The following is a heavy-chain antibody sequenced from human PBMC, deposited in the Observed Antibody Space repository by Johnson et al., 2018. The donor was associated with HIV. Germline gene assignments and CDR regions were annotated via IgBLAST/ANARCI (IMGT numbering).Heavy chain of an antibody. CDR2: INWNGGST. Sequence: VQLVESGGGVVRPGGSLRLSCAASGFTFDDYGMSWVRQAPGKGLEWVSGINWNGGSTGYADSVKGRFTISRDKAKNSLYLKMNSLRAEDTALYYCARDELPLRVAAGAFDIWGQGTMVTVSS. CDR3: ARDELPLRVAAGAFDI. CDR1: GFTFDDYG. J-gene: IGHJ3*02. D-gene: IGHD6-13*01. V-gene: IGHV3-20*04.